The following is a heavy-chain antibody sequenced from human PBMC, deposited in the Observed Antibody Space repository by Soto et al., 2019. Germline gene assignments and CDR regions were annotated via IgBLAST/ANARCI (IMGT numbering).Heavy chain of an antibody. Sequence: QVQLLQSGAEAKKPGASVKVSCKASGYTFTSYDINWVRQATGQGLEWMGWMNPNSGNTGTAQKFKGKVSMTRHTTIRTADMELWCLRSEATAFDCCASESSEAGLDVWGQGTLVTVSS. J-gene: IGHJ6*02. D-gene: IGHD6-6*01. CDR3: ASESSEAGLDV. CDR1: GYTFTSYD. CDR2: MNPNSGNT. V-gene: IGHV1-8*01.